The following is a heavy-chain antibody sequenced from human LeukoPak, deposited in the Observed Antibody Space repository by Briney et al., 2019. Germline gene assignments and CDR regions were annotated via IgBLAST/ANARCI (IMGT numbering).Heavy chain of an antibody. D-gene: IGHD6-19*01. CDR1: GFTLSNYW. Sequence: GGSLRLSCAVSGFTLSNYWMSWVRQAPGKGLEWVSYISSSGSTIYYADSVKGRFTISRDNAKNSLYLQMNSLRAEDTAVYYCARDSIGWYYFDYWGQGNLVTVSS. CDR2: ISSSGSTI. CDR3: ARDSIGWYYFDY. V-gene: IGHV3-11*01. J-gene: IGHJ4*02.